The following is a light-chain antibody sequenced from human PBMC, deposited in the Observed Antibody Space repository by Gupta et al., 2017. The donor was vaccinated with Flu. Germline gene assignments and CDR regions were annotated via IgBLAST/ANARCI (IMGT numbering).Light chain of an antibody. CDR2: GAS. Sequence: RATLSCGTSRNLTSRFIAWYQQKSGQAPRLLIYGASNRATGIPDRFTGSGSGKNFTLTITRLEPEDFAVYHCQQYGGSPRTFGQGTKVEIK. V-gene: IGKV3-20*01. J-gene: IGKJ1*01. CDR3: QQYGGSPRT. CDR1: RNLTSRF.